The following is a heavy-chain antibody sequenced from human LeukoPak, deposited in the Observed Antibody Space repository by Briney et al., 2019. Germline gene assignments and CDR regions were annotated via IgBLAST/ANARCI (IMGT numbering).Heavy chain of an antibody. J-gene: IGHJ4*02. CDR3: ARVRPAYYYDSSGYSPLDY. V-gene: IGHV4-38-2*01. Sequence: SETLSLTCAVSGYSISSGYYWGWIRQPPGKGLEWIGSIYHSGSTYYNPSLKSRVTISVDTSKSQFSLKLSSVTAADTAVYYCARVRPAYYYDSSGYSPLDYWGQGTLVTVSS. D-gene: IGHD3-22*01. CDR2: IYHSGST. CDR1: GYSISSGYY.